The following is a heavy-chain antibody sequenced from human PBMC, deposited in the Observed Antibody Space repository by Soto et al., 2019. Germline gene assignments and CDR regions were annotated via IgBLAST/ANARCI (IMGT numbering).Heavy chain of an antibody. J-gene: IGHJ4*02. D-gene: IGHD4-4*01. V-gene: IGHV5-51*01. CDR2: ISPDTSRT. CDR1: EYSFANQW. Sequence: PGESLKISCKGSEYSFANQWIGWVRQMPGKGLEWVGIISPDTSRTLYSPSLQGQVTISVDRSISTVYLQWNSLKASDTAMYYCARGPDYSNFGYFDYWGQGTLVTVSS. CDR3: ARGPDYSNFGYFDY.